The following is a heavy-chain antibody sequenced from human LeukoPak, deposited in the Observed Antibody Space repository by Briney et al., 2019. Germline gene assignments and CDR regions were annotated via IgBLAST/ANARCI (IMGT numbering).Heavy chain of an antibody. V-gene: IGHV3-30-3*01. Sequence: GRSLRLSCAASGFTFSTYAMDWVRQAPGKGLEWVAIISSDGTIENYADSVRGRFSISRDNSKDTLFLQMSSLRIEDTAVYYCAVQGFDIWGQGTMVTDSS. CDR1: GFTFSTYA. CDR3: AVQGFDI. J-gene: IGHJ3*02. CDR2: ISSDGTIE.